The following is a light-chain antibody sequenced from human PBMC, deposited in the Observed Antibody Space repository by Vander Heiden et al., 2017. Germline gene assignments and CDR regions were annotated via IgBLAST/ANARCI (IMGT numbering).Light chain of an antibody. CDR3: AAWDDSLNGVV. Sequence: QSVLTHPPPPLGTPGQRVTISCSGSSSNIGSNTVNWYQQLPGTAPKLLIYTNNQRPSGVPDRFSGSKSGTSASLAISGLQSEDEADYYCAAWDDSLNGVVFGGGTKLTVL. CDR2: TNN. CDR1: SSNIGSNT. V-gene: IGLV1-44*01. J-gene: IGLJ2*01.